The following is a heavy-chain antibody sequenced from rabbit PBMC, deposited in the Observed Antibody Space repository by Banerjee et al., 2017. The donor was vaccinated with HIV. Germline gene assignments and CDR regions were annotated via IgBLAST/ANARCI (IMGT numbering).Heavy chain of an antibody. CDR3: MRYGTGWGDNL. V-gene: IGHV1S45*01. Sequence: QEQLMESGGGLVQPGGSLKLSCKVSGFSFSNKYVMCWVRQAPGKGLEWIACINTSSGNTVYANWAKGRFTISKTSSTTVTLQMTSLTAADTATYFCMRYGTGWGDNLWGPGTLVTVS. D-gene: IGHD4-1*01. J-gene: IGHJ4*01. CDR2: INTSSGNT. CDR1: GFSFSNKYV.